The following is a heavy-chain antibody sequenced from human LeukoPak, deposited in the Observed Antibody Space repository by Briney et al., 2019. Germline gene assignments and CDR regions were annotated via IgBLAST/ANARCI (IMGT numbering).Heavy chain of an antibody. J-gene: IGHJ4*02. CDR2: ISGSGTTT. V-gene: IGHV3-23*01. CDR3: AKDSRPTIAVAGFDY. Sequence: PGGSLRLSCSVSGFTFNNYAMNWVRQAPGKGLEWVSGISGSGTTTYYADSAKGRLTISRDNSNNTLYLQMNNLRGEDTAVYFCAKDSRPTIAVAGFDYWGQGTLVTVSS. CDR1: GFTFNNYA. D-gene: IGHD6-19*01.